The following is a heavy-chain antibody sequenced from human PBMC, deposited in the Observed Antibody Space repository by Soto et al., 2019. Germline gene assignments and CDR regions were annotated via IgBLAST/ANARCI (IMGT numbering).Heavy chain of an antibody. CDR1: GYTFTSYG. V-gene: IGHV1-18*04. CDR2: ISAYNGDT. Sequence: QVQLVQSGAEVKNPGASVKVSCKASGYTFTSYGISWVRQAPGQGLEWMGWISAYNGDTKYAQKFQGRVTMTTDTPTSTPYRALRSLTSADWAMSCCPRAAGSFGPWGKGTVVLVCS. CDR3: PRAAGSFGP. J-gene: IGHJ5*02.